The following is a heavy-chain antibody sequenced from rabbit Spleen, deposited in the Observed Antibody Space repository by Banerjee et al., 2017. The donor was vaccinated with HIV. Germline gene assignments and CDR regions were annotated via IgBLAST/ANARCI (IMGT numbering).Heavy chain of an antibody. CDR2: INAVTGKA. CDR1: GFDFSSYG. D-gene: IGHD1-1*01. V-gene: IGHV1S45*01. CDR3: AREDVGGSINL. J-gene: IGHJ4*01. Sequence: QEQLVESGGGLVQPGGSLKLSCKASGFDFSSYGVSWVRQAPGKGLQWITCINAVTGKAVYATGAKGRFSFSKTSSTTVTLQMTSLTAADTATYFCAREDVGGSINLWAQGTLVTVS.